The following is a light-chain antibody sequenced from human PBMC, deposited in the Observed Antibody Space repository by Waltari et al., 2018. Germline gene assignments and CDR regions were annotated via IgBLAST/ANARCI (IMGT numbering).Light chain of an antibody. CDR1: SRDVGGSHF. J-gene: IGLJ1*01. CDR3: CSYVDTYTYV. Sequence: QSALTQPRSVSGPPGQSVTISCTGTSRDVGGSHFVSWFQQLPGSAPKLLIYYFSERPPGVPDRFSGSKSANTASLTISGLQAEDEADHYCCSYVDTYTYVFGPGTRVIVL. V-gene: IGLV2-11*01. CDR2: YFS.